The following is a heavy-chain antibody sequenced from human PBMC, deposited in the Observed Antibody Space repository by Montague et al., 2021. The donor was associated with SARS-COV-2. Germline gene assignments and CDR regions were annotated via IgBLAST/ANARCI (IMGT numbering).Heavy chain of an antibody. V-gene: IGHV3-48*02. D-gene: IGHD2-15*01. CDR3: AMGFHCNGVNCYDGVLGS. CDR1: GFTFSGTYS. Sequence: SLRLSCAASGFTFSGTYSMNWVRQAPGKGLEWVAFISSSSSTIYYADSVKGRFTVSRDNAKNSLYLQMNSLRDEDTAVYYCAMGFHCNGVNCYDGVLGSWGQGTLVTVSS. J-gene: IGHJ5*02. CDR2: ISSSSSTI.